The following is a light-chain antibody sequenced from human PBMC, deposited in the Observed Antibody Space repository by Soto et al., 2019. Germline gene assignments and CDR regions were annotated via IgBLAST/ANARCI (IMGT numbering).Light chain of an antibody. Sequence: QSALTQPPSASGSPGQSVTISCTGTSXDVGGYNYVSWYQQHPGKAPKLMIYEVTKRPSGVPDRFSGSKSGNTASLTVSGLQAEDEADYFCCSHAGDNTYVFGTGTRSPS. V-gene: IGLV2-8*01. CDR2: EVT. CDR3: CSHAGDNTYV. J-gene: IGLJ1*01. CDR1: SXDVGGYNY.